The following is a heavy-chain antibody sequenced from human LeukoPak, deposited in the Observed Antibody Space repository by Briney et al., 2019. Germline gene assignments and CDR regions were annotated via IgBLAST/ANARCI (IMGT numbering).Heavy chain of an antibody. CDR1: GGSISSYY. J-gene: IGHJ4*02. CDR3: ARQAAAAGAFFDY. Sequence: SETLSLTCTVSGGSISSYYWSWIRQPPGKGLEWIGYIYTSGSTNYNPSLKSRVTISVDPSKNQFSLKLSSVTAADTAVYYCARQAAAAGAFFDYWGQGTLVTVSS. CDR2: IYTSGST. D-gene: IGHD6-13*01. V-gene: IGHV4-4*09.